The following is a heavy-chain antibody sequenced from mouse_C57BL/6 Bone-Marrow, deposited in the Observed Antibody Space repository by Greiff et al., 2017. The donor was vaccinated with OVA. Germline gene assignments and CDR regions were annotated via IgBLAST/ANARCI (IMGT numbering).Heavy chain of an antibody. J-gene: IGHJ4*01. CDR2: ISSGSSTI. Sequence: EVMLVESGGGLVKPGGSLKLSCAASGFTFSDYGMHWVRQAPEKGLEWVAYISSGSSTIYYADTVKGRFTISRDNAKNTLVLQMTSLRSEDTARYYCGRKDAMDYWGQGTSVTVSS. CDR3: GRKDAMDY. CDR1: GFTFSDYG. V-gene: IGHV5-17*01.